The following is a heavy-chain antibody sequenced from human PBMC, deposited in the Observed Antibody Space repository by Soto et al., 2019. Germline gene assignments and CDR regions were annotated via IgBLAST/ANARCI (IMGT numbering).Heavy chain of an antibody. CDR2: INAGNGNT. J-gene: IGHJ4*02. Sequence: VKVSCKASGYTFTSYAMHWVRQAPGQRLEWMGWINAGNGNTKYSQKFQGRVTITRDTSASTAYMELSSLRSEDTAVYYCAAMYCSGGSCYSSLLDYWGQGTLVTVSS. CDR3: AAMYCSGGSCYSSLLDY. D-gene: IGHD2-15*01. V-gene: IGHV1-3*01. CDR1: GYTFTSYA.